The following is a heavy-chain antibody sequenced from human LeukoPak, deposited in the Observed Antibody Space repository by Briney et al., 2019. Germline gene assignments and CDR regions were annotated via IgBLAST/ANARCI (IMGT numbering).Heavy chain of an antibody. D-gene: IGHD6-19*01. J-gene: IGHJ3*02. Sequence: GGSLRLSCAASGFTFSSYAMHWIRQAPGKGLEWVAVISYDERSTYDADSVKGRFTISRDNSKNILYLQMDSLRVEDTAVYYCAKDSVARNGIYDAFDIWGQGTTVTVSS. CDR1: GFTFSSYA. CDR2: ISYDERST. V-gene: IGHV3-30*04. CDR3: AKDSVARNGIYDAFDI.